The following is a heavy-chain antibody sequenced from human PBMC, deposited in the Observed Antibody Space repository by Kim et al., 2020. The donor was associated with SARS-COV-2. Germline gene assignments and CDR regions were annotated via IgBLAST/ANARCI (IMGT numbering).Heavy chain of an antibody. V-gene: IGHV1-18*01. Sequence: ASVKVSCKASGYTFTSYGISWVRQAPGQGLEWMGWISAYNGNTNYAQKLQGRVTRTTATSTGTAYRELRSRRSDATAGNKCAGVRITPDALDTWGQGTRV. CDR1: GYTFTSYG. CDR2: ISAYNGNT. D-gene: IGHD2-15*01. CDR3: AGVRITPDALDT. J-gene: IGHJ3*02.